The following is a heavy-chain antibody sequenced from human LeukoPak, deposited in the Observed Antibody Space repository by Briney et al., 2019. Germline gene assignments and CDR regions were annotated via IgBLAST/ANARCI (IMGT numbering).Heavy chain of an antibody. CDR3: ARGPGMVWSGYRYYFDY. Sequence: SETLSLTCTVSGGSISSSSYYWGWIRQPPGKGLEWIGSIYYSGSTYYNPSLKSRVTISVDTSKNQFSLKLSSVTAADTAVYYCARGPGMVWSGYRYYFDYWGQGTLVTVSS. V-gene: IGHV4-39*01. CDR1: GGSISSSSYY. CDR2: IYYSGST. D-gene: IGHD3-3*01. J-gene: IGHJ4*02.